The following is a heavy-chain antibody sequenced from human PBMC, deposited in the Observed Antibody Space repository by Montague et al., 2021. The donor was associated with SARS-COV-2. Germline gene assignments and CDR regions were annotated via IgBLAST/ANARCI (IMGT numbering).Heavy chain of an antibody. J-gene: IGHJ3*02. CDR3: ARRGRKLLPVATTIGGFDI. D-gene: IGHD5-12*01. CDR1: GGSISSSNYY. V-gene: IGHV4-39*02. Sequence: SETLSLTCTVSGGSISSSNYYWDWIRQPPGRGLEWIGSIYDSGSTYYNPSLKSRVTISVATSKNHFSLKLSSVTAADTAVYYCARRGRKLLPVATTIGGFDIWGQGTMVTVSS. CDR2: IYDSGST.